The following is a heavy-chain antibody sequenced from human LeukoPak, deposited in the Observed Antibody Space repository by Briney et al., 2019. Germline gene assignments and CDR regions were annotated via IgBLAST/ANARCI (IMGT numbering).Heavy chain of an antibody. V-gene: IGHV1-69*05. CDR3: ARALKAARRSGGSLGY. CDR1: GGTFSSYA. D-gene: IGHD6-6*01. Sequence: ASVKVSCKASGGTFSSYAISWVRQAPGQGLEWMGGIIPIFGTANYAQKFQGRVTITTDESTSTAYMELSSLRSDDTAVYYCARALKAARRSGGSLGYWGQGTLVTVSS. CDR2: IIPIFGTA. J-gene: IGHJ4*02.